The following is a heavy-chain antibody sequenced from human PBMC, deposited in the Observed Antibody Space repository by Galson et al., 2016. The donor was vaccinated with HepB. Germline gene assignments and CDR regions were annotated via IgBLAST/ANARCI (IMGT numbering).Heavy chain of an antibody. J-gene: IGHJ5*02. Sequence: SLRLSCAASRFHFSMYAMHWVRQAPGKGLEWVAMIWREGIRTFYADSVKGRFTISRDNSIYTSYLQMSSLRVEDTAVYYGVGDPPSRGWAFDPWGQGTLVTVSS. CDR1: RFHFSMYA. CDR2: IWREGIRT. CDR3: VGDPPSRGWAFDP. D-gene: IGHD6-19*01. V-gene: IGHV3-33*01.